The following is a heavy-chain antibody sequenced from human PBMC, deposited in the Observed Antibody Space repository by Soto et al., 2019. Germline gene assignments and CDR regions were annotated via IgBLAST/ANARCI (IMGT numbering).Heavy chain of an antibody. CDR3: AKDIFEGGSYGLDY. CDR2: ISYDGSNK. CDR1: GFTFSSYG. D-gene: IGHD1-26*01. Sequence: HPGGSLRLSCAASGFTFSSYGMHWVRQAPGKGLEWVAVISYDGSNKYYADSVKGRFTISRDNSKNTLYLQMNSLRAEDTAVYYCAKDIFEGGSYGLDYWGQGTLVTVSS. V-gene: IGHV3-30*18. J-gene: IGHJ4*02.